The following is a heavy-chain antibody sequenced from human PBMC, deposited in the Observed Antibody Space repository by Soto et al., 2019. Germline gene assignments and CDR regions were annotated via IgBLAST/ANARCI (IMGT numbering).Heavy chain of an antibody. CDR3: AKETRSRGPYDY. V-gene: IGHV3-23*01. CDR2: LSASGTDT. D-gene: IGHD5-12*01. Sequence: GGSLRLSCAASGFTYSSYGMNWVRQAPGKGLEWVSALSASGTDTFYADSVKGRFTISRDNSKNTLYLQMNSLRADDTAVYYCAKETRSRGPYDYWGQGTLVTVSS. CDR1: GFTYSSYG. J-gene: IGHJ4*02.